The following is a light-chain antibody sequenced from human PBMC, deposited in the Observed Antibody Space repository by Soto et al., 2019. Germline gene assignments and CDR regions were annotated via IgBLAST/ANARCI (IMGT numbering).Light chain of an antibody. CDR3: NSYTTSSTRV. Sequence: QSALTQPASVSGSPGQSITISCTGTSSDIGYYNYVSWYQQHPGKAPKLMIYDVTNRPSGVSSRFSGSKSGNTASLTISGLQAEDEADYYCNSYTTSSTRVFGGGTQLTVL. V-gene: IGLV2-14*03. J-gene: IGLJ3*02. CDR2: DVT. CDR1: SSDIGYYNY.